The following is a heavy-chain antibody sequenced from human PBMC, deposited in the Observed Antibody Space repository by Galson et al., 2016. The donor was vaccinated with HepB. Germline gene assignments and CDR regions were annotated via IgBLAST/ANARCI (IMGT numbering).Heavy chain of an antibody. V-gene: IGHV5-51*01. Sequence: QSGAEVKKPGESLKISCKGSGYSFASYWIGWVRQMPGKGLEYMGITFPGDSDTTYSPSFQGQVTISADKSISTAYLQWGSLEASDTAMDYCTRLRVFSAANYCYGMDVWGQGATVTVSS. CDR2: TFPGDSDT. CDR3: TRLRVFSAANYCYGMDV. D-gene: IGHD3-10*01. J-gene: IGHJ6*02. CDR1: GYSFASYW.